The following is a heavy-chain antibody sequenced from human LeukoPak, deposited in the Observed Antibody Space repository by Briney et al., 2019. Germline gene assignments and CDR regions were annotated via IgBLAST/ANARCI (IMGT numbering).Heavy chain of an antibody. V-gene: IGHV3-21*01. J-gene: IGHJ6*03. Sequence: GGSLRLSCAASGFTFSSYSMNWVRQAPGKGLEWVSAISGSGGSTYYADSVKGRFTISRDNAKNSLYLQMNSLRAEDTAVYYCASLQSQNYYMDVWGKGTTVTVSS. CDR1: GFTFSSYS. CDR3: ASLQSQNYYMDV. CDR2: ISGSGGST. D-gene: IGHD6-19*01.